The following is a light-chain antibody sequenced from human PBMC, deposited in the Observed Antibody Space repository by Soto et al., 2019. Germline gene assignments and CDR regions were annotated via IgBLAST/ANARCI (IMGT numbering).Light chain of an antibody. CDR3: TSYSSSDIFYV. CDR1: SSDIGGYYY. CDR2: QVT. Sequence: QSVLTQPASVSGSLGQSITISCTGTSSDIGGYYYVSWYQHHPGKAPKLLIYQVTNRPSRVSNRFSGSKSGNTASLTISGLQADDEADYYCTSYSSSDIFYVFGTGTTVTVL. V-gene: IGLV2-14*01. J-gene: IGLJ1*01.